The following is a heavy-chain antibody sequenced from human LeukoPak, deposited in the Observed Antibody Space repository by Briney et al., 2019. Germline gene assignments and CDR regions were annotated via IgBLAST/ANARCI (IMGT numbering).Heavy chain of an antibody. V-gene: IGHV3-23*01. CDR3: AKDLPYYGSGSYYIN. D-gene: IGHD3-10*01. CDR1: GFTFSSYA. J-gene: IGHJ4*02. Sequence: LTGGSLRLSCAASGFTFSSYAMSWVRQAPGKGLECVLAISGSGGSTYYADSVKGRFTISRDNSKNTLYLQMNSLRADDTAVYYCAKDLPYYGSGSYYINWGQGTLVTVSS. CDR2: ISGSGGST.